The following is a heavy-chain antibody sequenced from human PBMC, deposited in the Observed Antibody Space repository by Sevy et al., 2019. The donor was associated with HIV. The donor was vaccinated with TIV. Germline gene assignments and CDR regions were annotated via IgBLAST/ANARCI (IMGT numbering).Heavy chain of an antibody. V-gene: IGHV4-4*07. D-gene: IGHD4-4*01. CDR3: ARVHSDYTYFDY. Sequence: SETLPLTCTVSGGSISSHYWSWIRQPAGKGLEWIGRIYTSGSTNYNPSLKSRVTMSVDTSKKQFSLKLSSVTAADTAVYYCARVHSDYTYFDYWGQGTLVTVSS. CDR2: IYTSGST. J-gene: IGHJ4*02. CDR1: GGSISSHY.